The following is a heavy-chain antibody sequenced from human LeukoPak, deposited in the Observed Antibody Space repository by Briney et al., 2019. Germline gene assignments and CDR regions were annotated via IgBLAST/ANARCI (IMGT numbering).Heavy chain of an antibody. CDR2: FDPEDDER. CDR1: GHTLKDLS. V-gene: IGHV1-24*01. J-gene: IGHJ4*02. Sequence: ASVKVSCKAFGHTLKDLSIHWVRQAPGKGLEWLGGFDPEDDERMYAPKFQGRVTVTEDNSIDTAYMELTSLSSDDTGVYYCSTETAGNYWGQGTLVILSS. CDR3: STETAGNY.